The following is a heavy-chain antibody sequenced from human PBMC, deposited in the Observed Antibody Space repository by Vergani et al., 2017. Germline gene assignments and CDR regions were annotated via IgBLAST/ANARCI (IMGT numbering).Heavy chain of an antibody. CDR3: ASGGRGTNRHYYGMDV. Sequence: QLQLQESGPGLVKPSETLSLICDVFDFISNGHYWGWIRQSPEKGLEWIGSLYASGSTYYSPSLKSRVAISIDTSKNHFSLRLSSVTAADTAVYYCASGGRGTNRHYYGMDVWGQGTTVTVSS. D-gene: IGHD1-7*01. J-gene: IGHJ6*02. CDR1: DFISNGHY. V-gene: IGHV4-38-2*01. CDR2: LYASGST.